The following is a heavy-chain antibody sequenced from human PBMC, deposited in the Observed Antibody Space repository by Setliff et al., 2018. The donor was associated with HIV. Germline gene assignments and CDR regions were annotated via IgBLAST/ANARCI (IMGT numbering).Heavy chain of an antibody. D-gene: IGHD1-26*01. Sequence: SETMSPTCAVYVGSFSGHYWIWIRQPPGKGLEWIGATNPSGSNKYNPSLKSRVTISVDRSKNQFSLKLTSVTAADTAVYYCARGQDMGATWTGYYYYYMDVWGKGTTVTVSS. CDR1: VGSFSGHY. V-gene: IGHV4-34*01. CDR2: TNPSGSN. CDR3: ARGQDMGATWTGYYYYYMDV. J-gene: IGHJ6*03.